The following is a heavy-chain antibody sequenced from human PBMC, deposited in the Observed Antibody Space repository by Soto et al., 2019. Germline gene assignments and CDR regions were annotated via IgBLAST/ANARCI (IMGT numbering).Heavy chain of an antibody. CDR2: IYYSGST. D-gene: IGHD3-16*01. Sequence: PSETLSLTCTVSGGSISSGGYYWSWIRQHPGKGLEWIGYIYYSGSTYYNPSLKSRVTISVDTSKNQFSLKLSSVTAADTAVYYCARGITWPNTLFDYWGQGTLVTVSS. CDR1: GGSISSGGYY. V-gene: IGHV4-31*03. J-gene: IGHJ4*02. CDR3: ARGITWPNTLFDY.